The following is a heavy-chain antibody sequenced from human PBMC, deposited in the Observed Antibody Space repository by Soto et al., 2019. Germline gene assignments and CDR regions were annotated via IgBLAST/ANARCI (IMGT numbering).Heavy chain of an antibody. Sequence: EVQLVESGGGLVQPGGSLRVSCAASGFALSAYSMNWVRQAPGKGLEWLSYIDSRSATIYYAASVKGRFIISRDNAGNSLYLQMNSLRDEDTAVYYCARGGVSTIFGDSWGQGTLVTVSS. J-gene: IGHJ4*02. CDR3: ARGGVSTIFGDS. CDR1: GFALSAYS. CDR2: IDSRSATI. V-gene: IGHV3-48*02. D-gene: IGHD5-12*01.